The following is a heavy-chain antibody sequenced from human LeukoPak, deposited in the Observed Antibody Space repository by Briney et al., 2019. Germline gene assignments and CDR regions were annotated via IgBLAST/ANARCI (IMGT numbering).Heavy chain of an antibody. CDR2: ISSSGSTI. CDR1: GFTFSSYE. D-gene: IGHD5-18*01. V-gene: IGHV3-48*03. J-gene: IGHJ3*01. Sequence: PGGSLRLSCAASGFTFSSYEMNWVRQAPGKGLEWVSYISSSGSTIYYADSVKGRFTITRDNAKNTLFLQMNSLRADDTAVYYCVRNAAMAADVWGQGTMVTVSS. CDR3: VRNAAMAADV.